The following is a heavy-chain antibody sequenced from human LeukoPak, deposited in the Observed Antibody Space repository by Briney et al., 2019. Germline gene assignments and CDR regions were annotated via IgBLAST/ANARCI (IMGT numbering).Heavy chain of an antibody. V-gene: IGHV4-34*01. CDR2: VNHSGST. D-gene: IGHD3-10*01. CDR3: ARVFYYGSGSHDY. Sequence: PSETLSLTCAVYGGSFSGCYWSWIRQPPGKGLEWIGEVNHSGSTNYNPSLKSRVTISVDTSKNQFSLKLSSVTAADTAVYYCARVFYYGSGSHDYWGQGTLVTVSS. J-gene: IGHJ4*02. CDR1: GGSFSGCY.